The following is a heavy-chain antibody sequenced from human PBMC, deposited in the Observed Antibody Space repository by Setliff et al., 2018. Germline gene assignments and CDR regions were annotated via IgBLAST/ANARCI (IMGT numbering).Heavy chain of an antibody. CDR2: IKPNTGGT. J-gene: IGHJ6*03. D-gene: IGHD3-10*01. CDR1: GYTFTGHY. V-gene: IGHV1-2*06. Sequence: ASVKVSCKASGYTFTGHYLHWARQAPGQGLEWMGRIKPNTGGTTYAQKFLGRVTMTGVTSINTTYMELSGLRSDDTAVYYCARTAYYGSGTFPHYYYYYLDVWGKGTTVTVSS. CDR3: ARTAYYGSGTFPHYYYYYLDV.